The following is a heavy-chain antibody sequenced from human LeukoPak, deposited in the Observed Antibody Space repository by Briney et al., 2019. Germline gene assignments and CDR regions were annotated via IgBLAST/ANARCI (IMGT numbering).Heavy chain of an antibody. V-gene: IGHV4-61*09. J-gene: IGHJ4*02. CDR2: IYSSGNT. CDR1: GGSISRDGYY. Sequence: SETLSLTCTVSGGSISRDGYYWSWIRQPAGKGLEWIGQIYSSGNTNYNPSLKNRVTISVDTSRNQFFLNLRSVTAADRAIYYCVRDPSAMVFDYWGQGILVTVPS. D-gene: IGHD3-10*01. CDR3: VRDPSAMVFDY.